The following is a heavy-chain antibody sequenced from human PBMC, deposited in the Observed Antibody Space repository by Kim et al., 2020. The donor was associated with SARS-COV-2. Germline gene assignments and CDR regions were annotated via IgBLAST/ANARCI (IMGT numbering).Heavy chain of an antibody. CDR3: ARDPPRGCWNGGGAFDI. D-gene: IGHD1-1*01. Sequence: SETLSLTCTVSGGSISSYYWSWIRQPAGKGLEWIGRIYTSGSTNYNPSLKSRVTMSVDTSKNQFSLKLSSVTAADTAVYYCARDPPRGCWNGGGAFDIWGQGTMVTVSS. V-gene: IGHV4-4*07. CDR1: GGSISSYY. CDR2: IYTSGST. J-gene: IGHJ3*02.